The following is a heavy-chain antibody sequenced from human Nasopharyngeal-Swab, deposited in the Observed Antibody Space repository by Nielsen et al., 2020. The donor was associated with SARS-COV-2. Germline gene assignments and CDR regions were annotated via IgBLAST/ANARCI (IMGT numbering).Heavy chain of an antibody. D-gene: IGHD5-18*01. CDR2: IRWNSGSI. CDR3: AKDTGSIGYSYGYDYYYGRDV. Sequence: SLRLSCAASGFTFDDYAMSWVRQAPGKGLEWVSVIRWNSGSIGYADSVKGRFTISRDNAKNSLYLQMNSLRAEDTALYYCAKDTGSIGYSYGYDYYYGRDVWGQGTTVTVSS. CDR1: GFTFDDYA. J-gene: IGHJ6*02. V-gene: IGHV3-9*01.